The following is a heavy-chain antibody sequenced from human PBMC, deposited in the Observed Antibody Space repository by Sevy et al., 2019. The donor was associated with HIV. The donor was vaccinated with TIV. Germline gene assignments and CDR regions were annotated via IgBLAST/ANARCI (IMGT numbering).Heavy chain of an antibody. D-gene: IGHD3-22*01. V-gene: IGHV1-18*01. Sequence: ASVKVSCKASGYTFTSYGISWVRQAPGQGLEWMGWISAYNGNTNYAQKLQGRVTMTTDTSTSTAYMELRSLRSDDTALYFCARDLGGYYDSSGYYPIDDWGQGTLVTVSS. J-gene: IGHJ4*02. CDR2: ISAYNGNT. CDR3: ARDLGGYYDSSGYYPIDD. CDR1: GYTFTSYG.